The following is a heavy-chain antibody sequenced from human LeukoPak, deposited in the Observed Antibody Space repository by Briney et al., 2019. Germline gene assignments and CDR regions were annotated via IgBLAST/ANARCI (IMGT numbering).Heavy chain of an antibody. Sequence: SETLSLTCKVSGYYISSGYNWGWIRQPPGQGLEWIGTIYQSGTTYYNPSLKSRVTISIDTSANQFSLKLSSVTAADTAVYYCARDLRKDELNAFDIWGQGTMVTVSS. CDR3: ARDLRKDELNAFDI. D-gene: IGHD5-24*01. CDR1: GYYISSGYN. V-gene: IGHV4-38-2*02. CDR2: IYQSGTT. J-gene: IGHJ3*02.